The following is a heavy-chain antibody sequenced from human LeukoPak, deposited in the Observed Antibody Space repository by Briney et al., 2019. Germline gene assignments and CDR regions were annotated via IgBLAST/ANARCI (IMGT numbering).Heavy chain of an antibody. CDR2: INPNSGGT. CDR3: AREGVDWNHSVYYFDY. V-gene: IGHV1-2*02. J-gene: IGHJ4*02. CDR1: GYTFTGYY. D-gene: IGHD1-1*01. Sequence: ASVTVSFTASGYTFTGYYMHWVRQAPAPGLERMGWINPNSGGTNNAQKFQGRVTMTRDTSISTAYMELSRLRSDDTAVYYCAREGVDWNHSVYYFDYWGQGTLVTVSS.